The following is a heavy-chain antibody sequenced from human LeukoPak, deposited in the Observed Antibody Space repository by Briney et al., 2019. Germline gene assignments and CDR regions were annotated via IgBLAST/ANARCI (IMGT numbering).Heavy chain of an antibody. J-gene: IGHJ4*02. D-gene: IGHD2-15*01. V-gene: IGHV1-18*01. CDR3: ARDQGWCSGGSCYGVH. CDR2: ITAYNSGDT. Sequence: ASVKVSCKASGGTFSSYAISWVRQAPGQGLEWVGWITAYNSGDTKYGQDFQGRVTMTTDRSTSTAYMELRSLTSDDTAVYYCARDQGWCSGGSCYGVHWGQGTLVTVSS. CDR1: GGTFSSYA.